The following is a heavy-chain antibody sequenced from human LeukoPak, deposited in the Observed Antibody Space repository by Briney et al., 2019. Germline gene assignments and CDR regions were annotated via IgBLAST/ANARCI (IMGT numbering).Heavy chain of an antibody. CDR2: MYDRGST. CDR1: GNSVSSDF. Sequence: PSETLSLTCSVSGNSVSSDFWSWIRQSPGKGLEWIAFMYDRGSTYYNPSLKSRVTISIDTSKNQFSLQLRSVTAADTAAYYCARSVNWNAARFDPWGQGTQVTVSS. V-gene: IGHV4-59*02. D-gene: IGHD4-17*01. J-gene: IGHJ5*02. CDR3: ARSVNWNAARFDP.